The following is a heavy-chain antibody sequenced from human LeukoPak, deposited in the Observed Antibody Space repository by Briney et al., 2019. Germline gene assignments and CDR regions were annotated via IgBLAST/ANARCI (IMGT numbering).Heavy chain of an antibody. Sequence: PGRSLRLSCAASGFTFSGYGMHWVRQAPGKGLEWVAVIWYDGSNDDYADSVKGRFTISRDNSKNTLYLQMNSLRAEDTAVYYCARLSHYYDSSGYYNYYFDYWGQGTLVTVSS. CDR2: IWYDGSND. V-gene: IGHV3-33*01. J-gene: IGHJ4*02. CDR3: ARLSHYYDSSGYYNYYFDY. CDR1: GFTFSGYG. D-gene: IGHD3-22*01.